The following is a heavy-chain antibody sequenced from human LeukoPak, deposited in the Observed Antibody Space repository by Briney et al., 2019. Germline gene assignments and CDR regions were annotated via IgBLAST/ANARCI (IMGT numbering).Heavy chain of an antibody. CDR1: GFIFSSYG. CDR2: IRYDGSDK. V-gene: IGHV3-30*02. D-gene: IGHD1-26*01. J-gene: IGHJ4*02. CDR3: AKDAWEVGATSETDY. Sequence: GGSLRLSCVTSGFIFSSYGIHWVRQAPGKGLEWVAFIRYDGSDKYYADSVKGRFTISRDNSKNKVYLQMNSLRGEDTAVYYCAKDAWEVGATSETDYWGQGTLVTVSS.